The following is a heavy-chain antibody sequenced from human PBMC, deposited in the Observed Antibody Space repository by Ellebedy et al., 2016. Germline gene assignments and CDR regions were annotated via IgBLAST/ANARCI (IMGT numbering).Heavy chain of an antibody. CDR3: VTRHNGAFDL. CDR1: GFTFSRYG. J-gene: IGHJ3*01. CDR2: ILDDGNDK. V-gene: IGHV3-30*03. D-gene: IGHD2-8*01. Sequence: GGSLRLSXAASGFTFSRYGIHWVRQAPGKGLEWVAAILDDGNDKNYRDSVKGRFTISRDNSKKTLYLQMSGLGVEDTAVYYCVTRHNGAFDLWGQGTMVTVSS.